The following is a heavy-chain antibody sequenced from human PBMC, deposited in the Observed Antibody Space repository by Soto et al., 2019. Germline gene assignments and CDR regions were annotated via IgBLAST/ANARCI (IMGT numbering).Heavy chain of an antibody. J-gene: IGHJ3*02. D-gene: IGHD6-19*01. CDR3: AKANSGWYAAFDI. Sequence: GSLRLSCAASGFTFISYAMSWVLQAPWKGLEWVSTIRGSNDDTRYADSVKGRFTVSRDNSKNMLHLQMYSLRAEDTAVYYCAKANSGWYAAFDIWGQGTMVTVSS. CDR1: GFTFISYA. V-gene: IGHV3-23*01. CDR2: IRGSNDDT.